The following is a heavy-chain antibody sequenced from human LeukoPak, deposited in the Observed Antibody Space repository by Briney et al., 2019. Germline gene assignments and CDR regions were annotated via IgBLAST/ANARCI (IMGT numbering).Heavy chain of an antibody. CDR1: GGSISSYY. Sequence: SETLSLTRTVSGGSISSYYWSWIRQPPGKGLEWIGYIYYSGSTNYNPSLKSRVTISVDTSKNQFSLKLSSVTAADTAVYYCARYIAAAGTRNWFDPWGQGTLVTVSS. J-gene: IGHJ5*02. CDR3: ARYIAAAGTRNWFDP. D-gene: IGHD6-13*01. CDR2: IYYSGST. V-gene: IGHV4-59*08.